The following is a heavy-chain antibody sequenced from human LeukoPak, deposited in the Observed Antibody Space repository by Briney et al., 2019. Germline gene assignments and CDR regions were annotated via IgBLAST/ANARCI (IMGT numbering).Heavy chain of an antibody. D-gene: IGHD1/OR15-1a*01. J-gene: IGHJ4*02. CDR2: IANDGGST. V-gene: IGHV3-23*01. CDR1: GFTFTTYA. CDR3: AKSHAVEQRGYFDY. Sequence: GGSLRLSCAASGFTFTTYAMSWVRQAPGKGLEWVSTIANDGGSTYYADSVKGRFTISRDNSKNTVYLQMNSLRAEDMAVYYCAKSHAVEQRGYFDYWGQGTLVPVSS.